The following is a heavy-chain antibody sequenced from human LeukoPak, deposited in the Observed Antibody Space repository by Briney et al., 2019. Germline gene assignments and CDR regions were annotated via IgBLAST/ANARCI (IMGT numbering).Heavy chain of an antibody. CDR1: GFTFSTYA. Sequence: PGGSLRLSCAASGFTFSTYALHWVRQAPGKGLEWVSGISPTGDGAYYADSVKGRFTISRDDSKNTLYLQMNSLKTENTAVYYCSTDAATIAAAGTGPYWGQGTLVTVSS. D-gene: IGHD6-13*01. J-gene: IGHJ4*02. V-gene: IGHV3-23*01. CDR3: STDAATIAAAGTGPY. CDR2: ISPTGDGA.